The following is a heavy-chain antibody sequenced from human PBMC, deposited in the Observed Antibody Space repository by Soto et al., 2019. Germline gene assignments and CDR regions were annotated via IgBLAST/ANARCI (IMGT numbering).Heavy chain of an antibody. J-gene: IGHJ4*02. CDR1: GFIFGDYW. Sequence: EVRLVESGGALFQIGGSLRLPCAASGFIFGDYWMSWIRQAPGKGLEWVANTRQDGGEKNFVDAVKGRFFISRDNAKNSLYLQMNSLRAEDTAVYYCARHYSGSYYFDYWGLGTLVTVSS. CDR3: ARHYSGSYYFDY. CDR2: TRQDGGEK. V-gene: IGHV3-7*05. D-gene: IGHD1-26*01.